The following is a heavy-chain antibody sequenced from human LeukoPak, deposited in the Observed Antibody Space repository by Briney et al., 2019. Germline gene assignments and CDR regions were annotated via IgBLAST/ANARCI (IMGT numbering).Heavy chain of an antibody. CDR1: GGSISSGDYY. CDR3: ARSMIVVVIADY. V-gene: IGHV4-30-4*08. D-gene: IGHD3-22*01. J-gene: IGHJ4*02. Sequence: PSETLSLTCTVSGGSISSGDYYWSWIRQPPGKGLEWIGYIYYSGSTYYNPSLKSRVTISVDTSKNQFSLKLSSVTAADTAVYYCARSMIVVVIADYWGQGTLVTVSS. CDR2: IYYSGST.